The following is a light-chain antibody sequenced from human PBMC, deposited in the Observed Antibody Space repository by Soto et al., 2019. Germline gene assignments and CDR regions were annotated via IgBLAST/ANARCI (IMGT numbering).Light chain of an antibody. V-gene: IGKV1-8*01. CDR2: AAS. CDR1: QGISSY. Sequence: AIRMTQSPSSLSASTGDRVTITCRASQGISSYLAWYQQNPGKAPKLLIYAASTLQSGVPSRFSGSGSGTDFTLTISCLQSEDFATYYCQQYYSTPGTFGPGTKVDIK. CDR3: QQYYSTPGT. J-gene: IGKJ3*01.